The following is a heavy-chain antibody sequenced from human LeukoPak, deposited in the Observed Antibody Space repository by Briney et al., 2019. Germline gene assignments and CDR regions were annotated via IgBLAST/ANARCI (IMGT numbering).Heavy chain of an antibody. J-gene: IGHJ6*02. V-gene: IGHV3-21*01. CDR2: ISSSSRYI. Sequence: GGSLRVSCAASGFTFSSYSMNWVRQAPGKGLEWVASISSSSRYIYYADSVKGRFTISRDNAKNSLYLQMNSLRAEDTAVYYCVGYSSSWYVVDYYYGMDVWGQGTTVTVSS. CDR1: GFTFSSYS. CDR3: VGYSSSWYVVDYYYGMDV. D-gene: IGHD6-13*01.